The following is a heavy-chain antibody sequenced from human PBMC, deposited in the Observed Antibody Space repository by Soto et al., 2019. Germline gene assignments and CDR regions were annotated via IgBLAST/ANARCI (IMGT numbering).Heavy chain of an antibody. Sequence: PSETLSLTCTVSGGSISSSSYYWGWIRQPPGKGLEWIGNIYYSGSTYYNPSLKSRVTIFVDTSKNQFSLKLNSVTAADTAVYYCARHARYPDYYVDVWGKGTTVTVSS. J-gene: IGHJ6*03. D-gene: IGHD3-9*01. CDR3: ARHARYPDYYVDV. CDR2: IYYSGST. V-gene: IGHV4-39*01. CDR1: GGSISSSSYY.